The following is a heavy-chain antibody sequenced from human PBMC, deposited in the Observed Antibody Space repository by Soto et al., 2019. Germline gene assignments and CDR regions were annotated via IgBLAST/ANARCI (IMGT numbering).Heavy chain of an antibody. CDR2: IYHSGST. V-gene: IGHV4-30-2*01. CDR3: ARGVGDFWSGLYYFDY. D-gene: IGHD3-3*01. CDR1: GGSISSGGYS. Sequence: SETLSLTCALSGGSISSGGYSWSWIRQPPGRGLEWIGYIYHSGSTYYNPSLKSRVTISVDRSKNQFSLKLSSVTAADTAVYYCARGVGDFWSGLYYFDYWGQGTLVTVSS. J-gene: IGHJ4*02.